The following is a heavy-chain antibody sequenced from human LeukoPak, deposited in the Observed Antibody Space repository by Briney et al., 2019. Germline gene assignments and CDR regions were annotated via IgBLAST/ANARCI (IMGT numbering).Heavy chain of an antibody. Sequence: PGGSLRLSCAVSGFSVSGNFMNWVRQAPGKGLEWVSVIFGDGNTYYADSVKGRFTISRDTSKDTLYLQMNSLRAEDTAMYYCARGPVGINRIEARYYWGQGTLVTVSS. CDR1: GFSVSGNF. J-gene: IGHJ4*02. CDR3: ARGPVGINRIEARYY. V-gene: IGHV3-66*01. D-gene: IGHD6-25*01. CDR2: IFGDGNT.